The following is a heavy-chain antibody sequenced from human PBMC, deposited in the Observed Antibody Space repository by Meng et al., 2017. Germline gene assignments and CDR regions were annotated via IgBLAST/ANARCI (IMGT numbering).Heavy chain of an antibody. CDR2: INAVFGTT. Sequence: SVKVSCKASGYSFRSYGINWVRQAPGQGLEWMGGINAVFGTTNYAQKFQGRVTITADESTSTAYMELSSLRSEDTAVYYCARGSSSRNGYFDLWGRGTLVTVSS. D-gene: IGHD6-13*01. CDR3: ARGSSSRNGYFDL. J-gene: IGHJ2*01. V-gene: IGHV1-69*13. CDR1: GYSFRSYG.